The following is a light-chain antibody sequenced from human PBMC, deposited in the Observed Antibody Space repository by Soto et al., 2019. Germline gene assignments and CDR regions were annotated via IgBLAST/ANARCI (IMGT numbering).Light chain of an antibody. CDR3: SSYTSSSTFWV. Sequence: QSALTQPPSVSGSPGQSVTISCTGTSSDVGSYNRVSWYQQPPGTAPKLMIYEVSNRPSGVPDRFSGSKSSNTASLTISGLQAEDEADYYCSSYTSSSTFWVFGGGTKLTVL. V-gene: IGLV2-18*02. J-gene: IGLJ3*02. CDR2: EVS. CDR1: SSDVGSYNR.